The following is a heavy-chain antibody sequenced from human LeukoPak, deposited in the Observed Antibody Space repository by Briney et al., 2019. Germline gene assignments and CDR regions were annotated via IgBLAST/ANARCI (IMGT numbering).Heavy chain of an antibody. CDR2: ISSSAGTI. J-gene: IGHJ4*02. V-gene: IGHV3-11*04. D-gene: IGHD3-16*02. Sequence: GGSLRLSCAASGFTFSDYYMSWIRQAPGKGLEWVSYISSSAGTIYYADSVKGRFTISRDNAKNSLYLQMNSLRAEDTAIYYCARGNVIQGLDYWGQGTLVTVSS. CDR3: ARGNVIQGLDY. CDR1: GFTFSDYY.